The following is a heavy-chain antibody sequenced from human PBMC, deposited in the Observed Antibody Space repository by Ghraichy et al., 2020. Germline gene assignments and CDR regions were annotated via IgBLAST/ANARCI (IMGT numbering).Heavy chain of an antibody. CDR1: GFTFSSSW. J-gene: IGHJ4*02. CDR2: ITNDVSST. Sequence: GESLNISCAASGFTFSSSWMHWVRQAPGKGLVWVSRITNDVSSTIYADSVKGRFTISRDNAKNTLYLQMNSLRAEDTAVYYCARLRSGYSDYWGQGILVTVSS. CDR3: ARLRSGYSDY. V-gene: IGHV3-74*01. D-gene: IGHD3-22*01.